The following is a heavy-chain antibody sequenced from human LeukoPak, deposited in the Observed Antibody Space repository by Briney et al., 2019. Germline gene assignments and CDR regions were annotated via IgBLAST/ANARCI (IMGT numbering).Heavy chain of an antibody. J-gene: IGHJ4*02. CDR1: GFIFTNYF. Sequence: GGSLRLSCAASGFIFTNYFMSWVRQAPGKGLEWVASIKHDGSEKYYVDSVRGRFTTSRDNSKNTLYLQMNSLRAEDTAVYYCAKEGFDSWGQGTLVTVSS. V-gene: IGHV3-7*03. CDR3: AKEGFDS. CDR2: IKHDGSEK.